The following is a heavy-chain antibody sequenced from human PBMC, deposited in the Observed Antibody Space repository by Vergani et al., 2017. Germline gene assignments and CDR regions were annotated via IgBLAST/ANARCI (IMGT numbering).Heavy chain of an antibody. V-gene: IGHV4-34*01. CDR2: INHSGST. J-gene: IGHJ4*02. Sequence: QVQLQQWGAGLLKPSETLSLTCAVYGGSFSGYYWSWIRQPPGKGLEWIGEINHSGSTNYNPSLKSRVTISVDTSKNQFSLKLSSVTAADTAVYYCAARTIFGVVRIDYWGQGTLVTVSS. CDR1: GGSFSGYY. D-gene: IGHD3-3*01. CDR3: AARTIFGVVRIDY.